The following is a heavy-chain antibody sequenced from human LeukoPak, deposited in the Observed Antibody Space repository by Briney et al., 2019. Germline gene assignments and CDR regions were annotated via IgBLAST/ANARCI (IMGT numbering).Heavy chain of an antibody. CDR1: GGSISSGGNY. J-gene: IGHJ6*02. Sequence: SQTLSLTCTVSGGSISSGGNYWSWIRQNPGQGLEWIGYINYSGSTYYNPSLKSRVTISVDTSKNQFSLKLSSVTAADTAVYYCARNELISSNYYYYGMDVWGQGTTVTVSS. V-gene: IGHV4-31*03. CDR3: ARNELISSNYYYYGMDV. CDR2: INYSGST.